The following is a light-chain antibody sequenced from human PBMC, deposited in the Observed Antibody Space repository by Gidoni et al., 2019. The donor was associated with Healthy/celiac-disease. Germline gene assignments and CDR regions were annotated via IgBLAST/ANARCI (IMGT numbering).Light chain of an antibody. V-gene: IGKV3-11*01. Sequence: IVLTQSPATLSLSPGERATLSCRASQSVSSYLAWYQQKPGQAPRLLIYDASNRATGIPARFSGSGSGTDFTLTISSLEPEDFAVYYCQQRSNWPLLLTFXGXTKVEIK. CDR3: QQRSNWPLLLT. J-gene: IGKJ4*01. CDR1: QSVSSY. CDR2: DAS.